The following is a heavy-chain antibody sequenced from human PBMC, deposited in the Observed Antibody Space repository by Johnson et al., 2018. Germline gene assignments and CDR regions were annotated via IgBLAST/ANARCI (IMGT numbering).Heavy chain of an antibody. V-gene: IGHV4-61*02. CDR3: ASDSSGGAAGTGYYYYYNDV. J-gene: IGHJ6*03. Sequence: QVQLQESGPGLVKPSQTLSLTCTVSGGSISSGSYFWSWIRQPAGKGLEWIGRIYTSGSTNYSPSLKSRVTISVDTSKNQFSLKLVSWTAADQAVYYCASDSSGGAAGTGYYYYYNDVWGKGTTVTVSS. CDR1: GGSISSGSYF. CDR2: IYTSGST. D-gene: IGHD6-13*01.